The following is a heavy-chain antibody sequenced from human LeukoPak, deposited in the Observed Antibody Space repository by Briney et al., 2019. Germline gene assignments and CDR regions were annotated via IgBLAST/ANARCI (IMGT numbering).Heavy chain of an antibody. CDR1: GFTFGDYG. Sequence: GGSLRLSCAASGFTFGDYGMSWVRQAPGKGLEWVSSIFPSGGEIHYADSVRGRFTISRDNSKSTLSLQMNSLGAEDTAIYYCATYRQVLLPFESWGQGTLVTVSS. D-gene: IGHD2-8*02. V-gene: IGHV3-23*01. CDR3: ATYRQVLLPFES. J-gene: IGHJ4*02. CDR2: IFPSGGEI.